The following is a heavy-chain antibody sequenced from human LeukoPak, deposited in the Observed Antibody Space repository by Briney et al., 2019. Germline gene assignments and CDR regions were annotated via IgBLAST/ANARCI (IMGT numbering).Heavy chain of an antibody. Sequence: SETLSLTCTVSGGSISSGDYYWSWIRQPPGKGLEWIGYIYYSGGTYYNPSLKSRVTISVDTSKNQFSLKLSSVTAADTAVYYCARRIITLSPQDAFDIWGQGTMVTVSS. CDR2: IYYSGGT. CDR3: ARRIITLSPQDAFDI. CDR1: GGSISSGDYY. V-gene: IGHV4-30-4*01. J-gene: IGHJ3*02. D-gene: IGHD2-15*01.